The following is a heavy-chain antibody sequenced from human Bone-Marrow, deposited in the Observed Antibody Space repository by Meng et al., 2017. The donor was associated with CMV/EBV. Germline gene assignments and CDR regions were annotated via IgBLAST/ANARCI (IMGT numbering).Heavy chain of an antibody. CDR1: CRSISSSSYS. CDR2: IYYSGST. J-gene: IGHJ5*02. D-gene: IGHD6-19*01. CDR3: ARVVAVALNWFDP. Sequence: VSCRSISSSSYSWGWIRQPPGKGLEWIVSIYYSGSTYYNPSLKSRVTISVDTSKNQFSLKLSSVTAADTAVYYCARVVAVALNWFDPWGQGTLVTVSS. V-gene: IGHV4-39*07.